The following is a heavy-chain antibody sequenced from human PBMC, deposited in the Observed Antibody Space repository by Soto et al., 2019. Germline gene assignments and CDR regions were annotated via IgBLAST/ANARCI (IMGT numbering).Heavy chain of an antibody. CDR1: GFTFSSYA. CDR3: AKSRGGSGCYSDVDY. Sequence: EVQLLGSGGGLVQPGGSLRLSCSASGFTFSSYAMSWVRQAPGKGLEWVSGISGSSGSTVYADSVKGRFTISRDNSNNTLYLQMNSLRADDTALYYCAKSRGGSGCYSDVDYWGQGTLVTVSS. D-gene: IGHD2-21*02. V-gene: IGHV3-23*01. J-gene: IGHJ4*02. CDR2: ISGSSGST.